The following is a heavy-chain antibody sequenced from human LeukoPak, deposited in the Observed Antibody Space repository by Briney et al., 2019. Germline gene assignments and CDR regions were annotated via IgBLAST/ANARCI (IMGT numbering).Heavy chain of an antibody. J-gene: IGHJ3*02. V-gene: IGHV3-74*01. Sequence: PGGSLRLSCAASGFTFSGYWMHWVRHAPGKGLVWVSRISSGGTSTIYADSVKGRFTISRDDAKNTLYLQMNSLRAEDTAVYYCAREYGGNRRAFDIWGLGTMVTVSS. D-gene: IGHD4-23*01. CDR2: ISSGGTST. CDR1: GFTFSGYW. CDR3: AREYGGNRRAFDI.